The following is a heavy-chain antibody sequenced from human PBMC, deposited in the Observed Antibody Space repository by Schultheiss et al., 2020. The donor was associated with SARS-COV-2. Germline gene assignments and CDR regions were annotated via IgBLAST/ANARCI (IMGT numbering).Heavy chain of an antibody. V-gene: IGHV3-48*03. CDR3: ARERLGGSYD. Sequence: GSLKISCAASGFTFSSYEMNWVRQAPGKGLEWVSYISSSGSTIYYADSVKGRFTISRDNAKNSLYLQMNSLRAEDTAVYYCARERLGGSYDWGQGTLVTVSS. D-gene: IGHD1-26*01. CDR2: ISSSGSTI. J-gene: IGHJ4*02. CDR1: GFTFSSYE.